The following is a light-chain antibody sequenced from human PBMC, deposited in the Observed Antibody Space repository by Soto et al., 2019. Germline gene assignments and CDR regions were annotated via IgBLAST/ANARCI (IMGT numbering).Light chain of an antibody. J-gene: IGLJ2*01. Sequence: SYELTQPPSVSVAPGKTARITCGGNNIGSKSVHWYQQKPGQAPVLVIYYDSDRPSGIPERFSGSNSGNTDTLTISRVEAGDEADYYCQVWDSSSDRDVVFGGGTKLTVL. CDR3: QVWDSSSDRDVV. CDR1: NIGSKS. CDR2: YDS. V-gene: IGLV3-21*04.